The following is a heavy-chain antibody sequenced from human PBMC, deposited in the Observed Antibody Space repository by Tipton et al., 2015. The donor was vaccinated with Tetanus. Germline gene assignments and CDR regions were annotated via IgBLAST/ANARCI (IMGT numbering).Heavy chain of an antibody. CDR3: ARILTGLDF. CDR2: INHSGST. Sequence: TLSLTCAVYGGSFSGYYWSWIRQPPGKGLEWIGEINHSGSTNYNPSLKSRVTISVDPSKNQFSLKLTSVTAADTAVYYCARILTGLDFWGQGTLVTVSS. CDR1: GGSFSGYY. J-gene: IGHJ4*02. V-gene: IGHV4-34*01. D-gene: IGHD3-9*01.